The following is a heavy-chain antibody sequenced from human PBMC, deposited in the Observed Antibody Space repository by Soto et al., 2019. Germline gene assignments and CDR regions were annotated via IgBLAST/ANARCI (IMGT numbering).Heavy chain of an antibody. D-gene: IGHD5-18*01. CDR1: GGSISSGGYY. J-gene: IGHJ6*02. Sequence: QVQLQESGPGLVKPSQTLSLTCTVSGGSISSGGYYWSWIRQHPGKGLEWIGYIYYSGSTYYNPSLKSPVTLPVDTSKNEFALMLSSVTAADTAVYYCASRGYSYGFSLGMDVWGQGTTVTVSS. V-gene: IGHV4-31*01. CDR2: IYYSGST. CDR3: ASRGYSYGFSLGMDV.